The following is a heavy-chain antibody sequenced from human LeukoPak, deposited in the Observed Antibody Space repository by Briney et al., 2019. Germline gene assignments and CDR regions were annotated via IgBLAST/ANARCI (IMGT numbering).Heavy chain of an antibody. D-gene: IGHD6-13*01. J-gene: IGHJ4*02. CDR1: GGSISSSSYY. V-gene: IGHV4-39*01. Sequence: SETLSLTCTVSGGSISSSSYYWGWIRQPPGKGLEWIGNIYYSGSTYYNPSLESRVTISVDTSKNQFSLKLSSVTAADTAVYYCARLDSGIAAASDYWGQGTLVTVSS. CDR3: ARLDSGIAAASDY. CDR2: IYYSGST.